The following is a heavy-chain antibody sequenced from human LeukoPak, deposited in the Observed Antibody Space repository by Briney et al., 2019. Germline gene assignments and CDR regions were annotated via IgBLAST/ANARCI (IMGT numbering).Heavy chain of an antibody. Sequence: SETLSLTCTVSGGSISSSSYYWGWIRQPPGKGLEWIGSIYCSGSTYYNPSLKSRVTISVDTSKNQFSLKLSSVTAADTAVYYCARLPPGYYYMDVWGKGTTVTVSS. J-gene: IGHJ6*03. CDR2: IYCSGST. CDR3: ARLPPGYYYMDV. V-gene: IGHV4-39*01. CDR1: GGSISSSSYY.